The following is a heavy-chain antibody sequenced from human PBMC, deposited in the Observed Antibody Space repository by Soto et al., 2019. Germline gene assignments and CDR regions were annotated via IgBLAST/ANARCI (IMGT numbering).Heavy chain of an antibody. CDR1: GDSVSSNSAA. V-gene: IGHV6-1*01. J-gene: IGHJ5*02. D-gene: IGHD6-13*01. Sequence: PSQTLSLTCAISGDSVSSNSAAWNWIRQSPSRGLEWLGRTYYRSKWYNDYAVSVKSRITINPDTSKNQFSLQLNSVTPEDTAVYYCAREGPGIAAAGTSPWWFDPWGQGTLVTVSS. CDR3: AREGPGIAAAGTSPWWFDP. CDR2: TYYRSKWYN.